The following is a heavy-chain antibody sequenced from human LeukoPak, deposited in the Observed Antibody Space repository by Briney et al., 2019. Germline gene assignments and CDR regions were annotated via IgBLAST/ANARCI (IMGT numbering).Heavy chain of an antibody. CDR3: GSGGRRYSYVQGDY. Sequence: GGSLRLSSAASGFTFSSYGMSWVRQAPEKGLDWVAFIHHDGSNKYYADSVKGRFTISRDNAKNSLYLQMNSLRAEATAVYSCGSGGRRYSYVQGDYWGQGTLVTVSS. CDR1: GFTFSSYG. D-gene: IGHD5-18*01. J-gene: IGHJ4*02. V-gene: IGHV3-7*01. CDR2: IHHDGSNK.